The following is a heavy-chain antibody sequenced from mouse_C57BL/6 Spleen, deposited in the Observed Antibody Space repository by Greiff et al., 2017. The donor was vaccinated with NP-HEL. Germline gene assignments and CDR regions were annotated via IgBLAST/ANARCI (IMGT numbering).Heavy chain of an antibody. CDR3: ARGYYYGSSYDYYAMDY. J-gene: IGHJ4*01. D-gene: IGHD1-1*01. CDR1: GFTFSDYG. Sequence: EVQLVESGGGLVKPGGSLKLSCAASGFTFSDYGMHWVRQAPEKGLEWVAYISSGSSTIYYADTVKGRFTISRDNAKNTLFLQMTSLRSEDTAMYYCARGYYYGSSYDYYAMDYWGQGTSVTVSS. CDR2: ISSGSSTI. V-gene: IGHV5-17*01.